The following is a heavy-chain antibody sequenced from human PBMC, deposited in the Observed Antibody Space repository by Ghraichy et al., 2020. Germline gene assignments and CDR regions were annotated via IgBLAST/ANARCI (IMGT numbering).Heavy chain of an antibody. CDR2: IIGSGSST. V-gene: IGHV3-23*01. CDR1: GFSFSSYA. J-gene: IGHJ4*02. Sequence: GESLNISCAASGFSFSSYAMSWVRQAPGKGLEWVSGIIGSGSSTYYADSVKGRFTISRDNAKNTVYLQMNSLRAEDTAVYYCAKDPRGYSYGAIEYFDYWGRGTLVTVSS. D-gene: IGHD5-18*01. CDR3: AKDPRGYSYGAIEYFDY.